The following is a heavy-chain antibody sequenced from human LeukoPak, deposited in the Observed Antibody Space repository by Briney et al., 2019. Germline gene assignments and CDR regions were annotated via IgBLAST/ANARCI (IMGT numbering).Heavy chain of an antibody. V-gene: IGHV1-8*01. D-gene: IGHD2-15*01. Sequence: ASVKVSCKASGYTFTSYDINWVRQAPGQGLEWMGWMNPNSGNTGYAQKFQGRVTMTRNTSISTAYMELSSLRSEDTAVYYCARVRCSGGSCYFDYWGQGTLVTVSS. J-gene: IGHJ4*02. CDR2: MNPNSGNT. CDR3: ARVRCSGGSCYFDY. CDR1: GYTFTSYD.